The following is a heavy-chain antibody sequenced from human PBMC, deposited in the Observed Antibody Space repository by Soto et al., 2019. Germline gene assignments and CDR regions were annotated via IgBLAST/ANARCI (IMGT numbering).Heavy chain of an antibody. CDR3: ARDSGYCSSTSCYPTYYFDY. J-gene: IGHJ4*02. CDR1: GFTFSSYA. V-gene: IGHV3-30-3*01. D-gene: IGHD2-2*01. CDR2: ISYDGSNK. Sequence: GVSLRLSFAASGFTFSSYAMHWVRQAPGKGLEWVAVISYDGSNKYYADSVKGRFTISRDNSKNTLYLQMNSLRAEDTAVYYCARDSGYCSSTSCYPTYYFDYWGQGTLVTVSS.